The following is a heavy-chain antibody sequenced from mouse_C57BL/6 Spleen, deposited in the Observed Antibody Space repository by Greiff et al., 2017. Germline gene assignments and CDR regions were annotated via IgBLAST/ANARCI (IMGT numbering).Heavy chain of an antibody. J-gene: IGHJ4*01. CDR1: GYSITSGYF. CDR2: ISYDGSN. V-gene: IGHV3-6*01. D-gene: IGHD2-4*01. Sequence: EVQLQESGPGLVKPSQSLSLTCSVTGYSITSGYFWKWIRQPPGNKLEWMGYISYDGSNNYKPSLKNRITITRDTSKNQFFLKLNSVTTEDTATYYCAIRDYDIAMDYWGQGTSVTVSS. CDR3: AIRDYDIAMDY.